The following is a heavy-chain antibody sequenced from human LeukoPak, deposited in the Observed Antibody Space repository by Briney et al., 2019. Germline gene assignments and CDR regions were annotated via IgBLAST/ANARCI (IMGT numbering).Heavy chain of an antibody. V-gene: IGHV1-46*01. J-gene: IGHJ4*02. CDR2: ISPSGDFT. Sequence: ASVKVTCKASGYTFTNHYTHGVRQAPGQGLVCMGVISPSGDFTYIAQNFQSRLIVTRDTSTSTVYMELNSLTSEDTAVYYCPMEMEKTSFFDHWGQGTLVTVSS. CDR1: GYTFTNHY. CDR3: PMEMEKTSFFDH. D-gene: IGHD5-24*01.